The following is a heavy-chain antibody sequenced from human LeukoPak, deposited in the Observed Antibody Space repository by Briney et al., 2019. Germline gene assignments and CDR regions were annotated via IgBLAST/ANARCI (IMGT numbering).Heavy chain of an antibody. D-gene: IGHD4-17*01. CDR2: IIPIFGTA. V-gene: IGHV1-69*05. J-gene: IGHJ4*02. Sequence: SVKVSCKXSGGTFSSYAISWVRQAPGQGLEWMGGIIPIFGTANYAQKFQGRVTITTDESTSTAYMELSSLRSEDTAVYYCARVYGDHQDLKYYFDYWGQGTLVTVSS. CDR1: GGTFSSYA. CDR3: ARVYGDHQDLKYYFDY.